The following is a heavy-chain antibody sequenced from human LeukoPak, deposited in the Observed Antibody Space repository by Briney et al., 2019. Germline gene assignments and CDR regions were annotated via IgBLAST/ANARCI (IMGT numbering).Heavy chain of an antibody. CDR1: GGSISSYY. CDR3: ARSRATGPFDY. J-gene: IGHJ4*02. Sequence: SETLSLTCTVSGGSISSYYWSWIRQPPGKGLEWIGYIYYSGRTNYNPSLKSRVTISVDTSKNQFSLKLSSVTAADTAVYYCARSRATGPFDYWGQGTLVTVSS. CDR2: IYYSGRT. D-gene: IGHD1-26*01. V-gene: IGHV4-59*01.